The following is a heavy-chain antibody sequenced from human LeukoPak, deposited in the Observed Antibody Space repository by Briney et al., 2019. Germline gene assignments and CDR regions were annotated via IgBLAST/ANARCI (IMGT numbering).Heavy chain of an antibody. Sequence: PSETLSLTCTVSGGSISSSSYYWGWIRQPPGKGLEWIGYIYYSGSTNYNPSLKSRVTISVDTSKNQFSLKLSSVTAADTAVYYCARRGHFDWPILGYYFDYWGQGTLVTVSS. V-gene: IGHV4-61*05. CDR2: IYYSGST. CDR3: ARRGHFDWPILGYYFDY. CDR1: GGSISSSSYY. D-gene: IGHD3-9*01. J-gene: IGHJ4*02.